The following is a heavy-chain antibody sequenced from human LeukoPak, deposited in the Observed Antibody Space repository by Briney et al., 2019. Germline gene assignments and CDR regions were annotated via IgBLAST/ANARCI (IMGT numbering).Heavy chain of an antibody. Sequence: ASVKVSCTASGYTFTSYGISWVRQAPGQGLEWMGWISAYNGNTNYAQKLQGRVTMTTDTSTSTAYMELRGLRSDDTAVYYCARDPEFSGHVDYWGQGTLVTVSS. CDR1: GYTFTSYG. J-gene: IGHJ4*02. V-gene: IGHV1-18*01. D-gene: IGHD3-16*02. CDR2: ISAYNGNT. CDR3: ARDPEFSGHVDY.